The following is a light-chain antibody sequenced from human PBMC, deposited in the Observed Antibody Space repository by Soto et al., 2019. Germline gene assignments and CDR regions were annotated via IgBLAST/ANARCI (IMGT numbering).Light chain of an antibody. V-gene: IGLV1-40*01. CDR3: QSYDTTLSGLV. CDR1: ASNLGAKYA. CDR2: DNI. Sequence: QLVLTQPPSVSGAPGQRVTISFTGSASNLGAKYAVHWYQHLPGTAPKLLIYDNIHRPSGVPDRFSGSKSDTSASLAITGLQAEDEADYYCQSYDTTLSGLVFGGGTKVTVL. J-gene: IGLJ3*02.